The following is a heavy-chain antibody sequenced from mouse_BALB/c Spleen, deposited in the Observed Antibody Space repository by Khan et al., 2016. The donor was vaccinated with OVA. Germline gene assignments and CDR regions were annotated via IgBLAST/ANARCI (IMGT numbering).Heavy chain of an antibody. V-gene: IGHV3-8*02. CDR2: ITYSGNI. Sequence: EVQLVESGPSLVKPSQTLSLSCSVTGDSITSEFWTWIRKFPGNKFEYLGYITYSGNIYYNPSLKSRISITRDTSTSQYYLQLKSVTTEDTATYYCARSYGSCAMDYWGQGTSVTVSS. CDR1: GDSITSEF. D-gene: IGHD1-1*01. CDR3: ARSYGSCAMDY. J-gene: IGHJ4*01.